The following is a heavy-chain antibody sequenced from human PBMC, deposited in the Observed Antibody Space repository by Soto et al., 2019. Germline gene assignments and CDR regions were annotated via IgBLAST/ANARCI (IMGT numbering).Heavy chain of an antibody. J-gene: IGHJ6*02. D-gene: IGHD1-1*01. CDR3: ARDKGNWKGAPGGDYYYYGMDV. Sequence: GGSLRLSCVVSGFTFSSYWMTWVRQAPGKGLEWVANINGDGSQKYYVDFVKGRFTISRDNAKNSLYLQMNSLRAEDTAVYYCARDKGNWKGAPGGDYYYYGMDVWGQGTTVTVSS. CDR2: INGDGSQK. V-gene: IGHV3-7*05. CDR1: GFTFSSYW.